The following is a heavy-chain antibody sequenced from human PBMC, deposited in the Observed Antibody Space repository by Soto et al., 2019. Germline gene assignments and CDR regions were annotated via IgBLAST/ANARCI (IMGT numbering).Heavy chain of an antibody. Sequence: GGSLRLSCAASGFTFNTYWMHWVRQAPGKGLVWVSRINGDGRSTTYADSVKGRFTISRDNAKNTLYLQMNSLRADDMAVYYSARGGGTGLVTYGMDVCGQGTTVTVSS. V-gene: IGHV3-74*03. CDR3: ARGGGTGLVTYGMDV. J-gene: IGHJ6*02. CDR2: INGDGRST. CDR1: GFTFNTYW. D-gene: IGHD5-18*01.